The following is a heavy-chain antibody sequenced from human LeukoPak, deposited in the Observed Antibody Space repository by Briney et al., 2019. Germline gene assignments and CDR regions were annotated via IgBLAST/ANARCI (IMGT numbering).Heavy chain of an antibody. V-gene: IGHV1-69*05. CDR1: RTTFIRSA. Sequence: AVKVSCKASRTTFIRSAISGVRQAPGQGREWIGGIIPNLGTTNYAQKLQDRVSLTTEEPTSTAYIDVSRLRSVDTAACFCAMGVGSATLGFDCWGQGTLVTVSS. J-gene: IGHJ4*02. CDR2: IIPNLGTT. D-gene: IGHD1-26*01. CDR3: AMGVGSATLGFDC.